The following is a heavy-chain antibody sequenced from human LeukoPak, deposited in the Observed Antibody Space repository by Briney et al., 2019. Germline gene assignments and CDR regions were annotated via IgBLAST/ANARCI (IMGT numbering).Heavy chain of an antibody. J-gene: IGHJ6*03. CDR3: ARGWNSYGGGNYMDV. CDR1: GGSISSYY. D-gene: IGHD5-18*01. Sequence: PSETLSLTCTVSGGSISSYYWSWIRQPPGKGLEWIGYIYYSGSTNYNPSPKSRVTISVDTSKNQFSLKLSSVTAADTAVYYCARGWNSYGGGNYMDVWGKGTTVTISS. V-gene: IGHV4-59*01. CDR2: IYYSGST.